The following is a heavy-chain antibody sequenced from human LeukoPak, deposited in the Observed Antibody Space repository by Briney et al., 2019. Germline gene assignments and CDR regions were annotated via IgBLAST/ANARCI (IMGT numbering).Heavy chain of an antibody. CDR2: IYSDNT. J-gene: IGHJ4*02. CDR3: AKMRGRVRGLVF. D-gene: IGHD3-10*01. V-gene: IGHV3-66*03. CDR1: GFTFSSNS. Sequence: GGSLRLSCTVSGFTFSSNSMSWVRQAPGKGLEWVSFIYSDNTHYSDSVKGRFTISRDNSKNTLYLQMNSLRAEDTAVYYCAKMRGRVRGLVFWGQGTLVTVSS.